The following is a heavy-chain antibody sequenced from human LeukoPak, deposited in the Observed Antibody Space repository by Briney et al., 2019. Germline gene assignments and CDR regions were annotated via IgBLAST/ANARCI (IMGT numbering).Heavy chain of an antibody. CDR3: AKDHRVAAAFDY. Sequence: GGTLRLSCAASGFTFSSYGMSWVRQAPGKGLEWVSAISGSGGSTYYADSVKGRFTISRDNSKNTLYLQMNSLRAEDTAVYYCAKDHRVAAAFDYWGQGTLVTVSS. CDR1: GFTFSSYG. J-gene: IGHJ4*02. D-gene: IGHD6-13*01. V-gene: IGHV3-23*01. CDR2: ISGSGGST.